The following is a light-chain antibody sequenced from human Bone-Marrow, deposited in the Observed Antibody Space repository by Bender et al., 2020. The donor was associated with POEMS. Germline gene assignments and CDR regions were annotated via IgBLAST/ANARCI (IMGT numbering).Light chain of an antibody. CDR3: SSYTSSNTVV. J-gene: IGLJ2*01. CDR1: SSDVGVYNY. CDR2: DVS. Sequence: QSALTQPPSASGSPGQSVTISCTGTSSDVGVYNYVSWYQQHPVKAPKLLIYDVSSRPSGISIRFSGSKSGNTASLTISGLQAEDEADYYCSSYTSSNTVVFGGGTKLTVL. V-gene: IGLV2-14*01.